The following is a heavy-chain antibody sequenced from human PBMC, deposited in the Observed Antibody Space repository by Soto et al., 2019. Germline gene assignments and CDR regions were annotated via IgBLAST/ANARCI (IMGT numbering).Heavy chain of an antibody. V-gene: IGHV4-39*01. J-gene: IGHJ3*01. CDR2: IDYSGST. CDR3: AILLEKTTNGVGGDVVDV. Sequence: SETLSLTCTVSGGSISSSSYYWGWVRQSPGKGLEWIGNIDYSGSTYYKPSLKSRVTMSVDKSKNQYSLRLSSVTAADTAVYYFAILLEKTTNGVGGDVVDVWGQGTMVTVSS. D-gene: IGHD3-10*01. CDR1: GGSISSSSYY.